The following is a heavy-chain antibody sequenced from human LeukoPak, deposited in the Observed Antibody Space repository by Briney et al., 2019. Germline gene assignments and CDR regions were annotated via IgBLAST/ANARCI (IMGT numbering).Heavy chain of an antibody. J-gene: IGHJ5*02. D-gene: IGHD2-2*01. CDR3: ARTYCSSTSCYTQWFDP. Sequence: SVRVSCKASGGTFSSYTISWVRQAPGQGLEWMGRIIPMLGIVNYAQKLQGRVTITADHSTSTAYMELSSLRSEDTAIYYCARTYCSSTSCYTQWFDPWGQGTLVTVSS. CDR1: GGTFSSYT. V-gene: IGHV1-69*02. CDR2: IIPMLGIV.